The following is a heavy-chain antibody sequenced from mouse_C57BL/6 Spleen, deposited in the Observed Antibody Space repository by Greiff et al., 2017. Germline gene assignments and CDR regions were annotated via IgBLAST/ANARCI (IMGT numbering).Heavy chain of an antibody. J-gene: IGHJ4*01. CDR1: GYTFTSYW. Sequence: QVQLQQSGAELVMPGASVKLSCKASGYTFTSYWMHWVKQRPGQGLEWIGEIDPSDSYTNYNQKFKGKSTLTVDKSSSKAYMQLSSLTSEDSAFYYCARGYDYDEGYYAMDYWGQGTSVTVSS. CDR3: ARGYDYDEGYYAMDY. CDR2: IDPSDSYT. D-gene: IGHD2-4*01. V-gene: IGHV1-69*01.